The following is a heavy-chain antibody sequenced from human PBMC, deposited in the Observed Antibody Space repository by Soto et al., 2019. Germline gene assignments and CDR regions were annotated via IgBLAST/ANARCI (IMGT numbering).Heavy chain of an antibody. CDR3: ATEQSGSYPHYYYYGMDV. D-gene: IGHD1-26*01. Sequence: GASVKVSCKVSGYTLTELSMHWVRQAPGKGLEWMGGFDPEDGETIYAQKFQGRVTMTEDTSTDTAYMELSSLRSEDTAVYYCATEQSGSYPHYYYYGMDVWGQGTTVTV. V-gene: IGHV1-24*01. CDR1: GYTLTELS. CDR2: FDPEDGET. J-gene: IGHJ6*02.